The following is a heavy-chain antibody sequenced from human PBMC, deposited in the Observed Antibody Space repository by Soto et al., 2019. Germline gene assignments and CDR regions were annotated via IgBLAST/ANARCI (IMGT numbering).Heavy chain of an antibody. CDR3: AKDHSSRYYYSGMYV. CDR2: ISGSGGST. CDR1: GFTFSSYE. D-gene: IGHD6-13*01. J-gene: IGHJ6*01. Sequence: GGPLRLSCAASGFTFSSYEMSWVRQAQGKGLEWVSAISGSGGSTYYADSVKGRFTISRDHSKNKLYLQRNSLRAEDRAVYYCAKDHSSRYYYSGMYVWGQGSTVTVST. V-gene: IGHV3-23*01.